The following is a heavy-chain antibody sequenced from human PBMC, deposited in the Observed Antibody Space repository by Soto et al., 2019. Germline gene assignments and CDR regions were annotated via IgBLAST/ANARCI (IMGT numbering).Heavy chain of an antibody. CDR2: IYSGGST. CDR1: GFTVSSNY. V-gene: IGHV3-53*04. J-gene: IGHJ3*02. CDR3: ARAKGGYCSGGSCRDAFDI. D-gene: IGHD2-15*01. Sequence: GESLKISCAASGFTVSSNYMSWVRQAPGKGLEWVSVIYSGGSTYYADSVKGRFTISRHNSKNTLYLQMNSLRAEDTAVYYCARAKGGYCSGGSCRDAFDIWGQGTMVTVSS.